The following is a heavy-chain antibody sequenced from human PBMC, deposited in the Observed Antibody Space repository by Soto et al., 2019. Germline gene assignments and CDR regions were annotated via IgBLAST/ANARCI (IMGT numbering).Heavy chain of an antibody. J-gene: IGHJ4*02. D-gene: IGHD3-9*01. CDR3: TSWGRIGWDTGFY. V-gene: IGHV1-8*01. CDR2: MNPSNGKV. Sequence: VQLVQSGAEVKKPGASVKVSCKASGYTFTSYDMNWVRQAPGQGLEWLGRMNPSNGKVDYGQAFQGRVTMTRDTSVSTAYMELTSLRSDDTAVYYCTSWGRIGWDTGFYWGQVTLVTVSS. CDR1: GYTFTSYD.